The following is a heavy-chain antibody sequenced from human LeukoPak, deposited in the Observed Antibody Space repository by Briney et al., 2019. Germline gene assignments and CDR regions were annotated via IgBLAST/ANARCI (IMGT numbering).Heavy chain of an antibody. CDR2: IYHSGST. D-gene: IGHD3-10*01. CDR1: GYSISSGYY. Sequence: SETLSLTCTVSGYSISSGYYWGWIRQPPGKGLEWIGSIYHSGSTYYNPSLKSRVTISVDTSKNQFSLKLSSVTAADTAVYYCARDGVSFDYWGQGTLVTVSS. CDR3: ARDGVSFDY. V-gene: IGHV4-38-2*02. J-gene: IGHJ4*02.